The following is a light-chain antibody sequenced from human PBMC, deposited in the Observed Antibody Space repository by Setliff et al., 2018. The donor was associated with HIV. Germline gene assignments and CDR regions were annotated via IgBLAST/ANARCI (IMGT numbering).Light chain of an antibody. CDR2: DAT. Sequence: QAVVTQESSLTVSPGGTISLTCVSSTGAVTSGHYPHWFQQKPGQVPRPLIYDATKRHSWTPSRFSGSLLRDKAAQTLSNAQAEDEADYYCLLSYGGARVFGSGTKVTVL. J-gene: IGLJ1*01. CDR1: TGAVTSGHY. V-gene: IGLV7-46*01. CDR3: LLSYGGARV.